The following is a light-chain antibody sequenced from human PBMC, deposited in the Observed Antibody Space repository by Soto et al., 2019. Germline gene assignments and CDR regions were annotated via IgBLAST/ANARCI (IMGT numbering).Light chain of an antibody. J-gene: IGKJ1*01. CDR2: WAS. Sequence: DIVMTQSPDSLAVSLGESATINCKSSQSVLYSSNNNNYLAWYQQKPGQPPKLLIYWASTRESGVPDRFSGSGSGTDFTLTISSLQAEDVAVYYCQQYYSTPPWTFGQGTKVDIK. CDR3: QQYYSTPPWT. CDR1: QSVLYSSNNNNY. V-gene: IGKV4-1*01.